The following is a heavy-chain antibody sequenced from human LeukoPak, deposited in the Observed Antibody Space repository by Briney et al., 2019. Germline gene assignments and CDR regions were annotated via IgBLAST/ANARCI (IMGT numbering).Heavy chain of an antibody. CDR3: ARGSNWNDYYFDY. Sequence: SETLSLTCAVYGGSFSGYYWSWIRQPPGKGLEWIGEINHSGSTNYNPSLKSRVTISVDTSKNQFSLKLSSVTAADTAVYYCARGSNWNDYYFDYWGQGTLVTVSS. V-gene: IGHV4-34*01. CDR1: GGSFSGYY. D-gene: IGHD1-1*01. CDR2: INHSGST. J-gene: IGHJ4*02.